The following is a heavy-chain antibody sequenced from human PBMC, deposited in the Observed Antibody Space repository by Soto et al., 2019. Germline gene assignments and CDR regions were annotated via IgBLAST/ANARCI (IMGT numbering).Heavy chain of an antibody. J-gene: IGHJ6*02. Sequence: TSGTLSLTCAVSGGTVRSGVNYWSWIRQPPGKGLEWIGYFYYSGSNNDYPSLSSRVTRAVDTSKNQFPLKVSSVIAADTAVYFCARGQVAAAFYYGMDVWGQGTTVTVSS. CDR2: FYYSGSN. CDR1: GGTVRSGVNY. V-gene: IGHV4-61*08. D-gene: IGHD2-15*01. CDR3: ARGQVAAAFYYGMDV.